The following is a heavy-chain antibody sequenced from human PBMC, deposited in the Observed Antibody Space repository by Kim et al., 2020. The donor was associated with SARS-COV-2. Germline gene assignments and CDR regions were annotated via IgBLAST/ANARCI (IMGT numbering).Heavy chain of an antibody. J-gene: IGHJ4*02. V-gene: IGHV5-51*01. CDR3: AREQQLASSEYYFDY. CDR1: GYSFTSYW. Sequence: GESLKISCKGSGYSFTSYWIGWVRQMPGKGLEWMGIIYPGDSDTRYSPSFQGQVTISADKSISTAYLQWSSLKASDTAMYYCAREQQLASSEYYFDYWGQRALVTVSS. D-gene: IGHD6-13*01. CDR2: IYPGDSDT.